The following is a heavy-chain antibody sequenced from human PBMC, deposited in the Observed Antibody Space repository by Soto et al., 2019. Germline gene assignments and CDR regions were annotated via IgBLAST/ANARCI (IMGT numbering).Heavy chain of an antibody. V-gene: IGHV3-30*18. J-gene: IGHJ4*02. CDR3: AKDPGGSGSPPWVYYFDY. CDR2: ISYDGSNK. D-gene: IGHD3-10*01. CDR1: GFTFSSYG. Sequence: QVQLVESEGGVVQPGRSLRLSCAASGFTFSSYGMHWVRQAPGKGLEWVAVISYDGSNKYYADSVKGRFTISRDNSKNTLYLQMNSLRAEDTAVYYCAKDPGGSGSPPWVYYFDYWGQGTLVTVSS.